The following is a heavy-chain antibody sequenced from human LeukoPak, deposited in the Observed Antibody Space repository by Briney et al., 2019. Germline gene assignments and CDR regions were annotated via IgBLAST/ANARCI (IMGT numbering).Heavy chain of an antibody. V-gene: IGHV5-51*01. CDR1: GYSFNTYW. Sequence: GESLKISCKGSGYSFNTYWIGWVRQMPGKGLEWMRIIYPGDSDTRYSPSFQGQVTISADKSITTAYLQWSSLKASDTAMYYCATPHDATAYYYDSSGYFYWGQGTLVTVSS. CDR3: ATPHDATAYYYDSSGYFY. CDR2: IYPGDSDT. J-gene: IGHJ4*02. D-gene: IGHD3-22*01.